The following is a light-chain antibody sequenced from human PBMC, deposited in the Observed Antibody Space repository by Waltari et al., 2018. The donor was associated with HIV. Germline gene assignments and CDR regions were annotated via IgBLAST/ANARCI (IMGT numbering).Light chain of an antibody. Sequence: QSVLTQPPSVSASPGQKVNISCSGSSSNIGNNHVSWYQQLPGSAPKLLIYEKHKRPPGIRDRFSGSKSGTSATLGITGLQTGDEADYYCATWDWRLSAVVFGGGTKLVVL. J-gene: IGLJ2*01. CDR1: SSNIGNNH. CDR2: EKH. CDR3: ATWDWRLSAVV. V-gene: IGLV1-51*02.